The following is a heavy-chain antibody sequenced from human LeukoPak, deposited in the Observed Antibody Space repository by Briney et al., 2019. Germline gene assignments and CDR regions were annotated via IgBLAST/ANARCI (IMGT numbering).Heavy chain of an antibody. CDR1: GGSISSSSYY. J-gene: IGHJ5*02. CDR2: IYYSGST. CDR3: ARRYCSGGTCYGGDWFDP. D-gene: IGHD2-15*01. Sequence: SETLSLTCTVSGGSISSSSYYWGWIRQPPGKGLEWIGNIYYSGSTYYNPSPKSRVTISVDTSKNQFSLKLSSVTAADTAMYYCARRYCSGGTCYGGDWFDPWRQGTLVTVSS. V-gene: IGHV4-39*01.